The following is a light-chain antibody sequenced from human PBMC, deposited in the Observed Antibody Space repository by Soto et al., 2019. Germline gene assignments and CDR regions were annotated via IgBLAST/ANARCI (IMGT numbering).Light chain of an antibody. J-gene: IGKJ2*01. CDR2: GAS. CDR3: QQYNDWPPST. V-gene: IGKV3-15*01. Sequence: EIVLTQSPATLSVSPGERATLSCRASQSVGIDLAWYQQKPGQAPRLLIYGASMRAIGLPGRLSGGGSGTEFTLTISSLQSEDFAVYYCQQYNDWPPSTFGQGTKLEIK. CDR1: QSVGID.